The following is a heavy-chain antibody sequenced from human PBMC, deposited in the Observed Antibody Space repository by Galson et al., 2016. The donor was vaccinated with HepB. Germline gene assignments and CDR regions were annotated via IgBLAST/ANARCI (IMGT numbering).Heavy chain of an antibody. CDR3: ARTRGYSPLDY. V-gene: IGHV4-61*02. J-gene: IGHJ6*04. Sequence: TLSLTCTVSGDSITSGSFYWTWIRQPAGKGLEWIGRIHTSGSNDHNPSLNSRVAMSIDTSKNHFSLRLTSVTAADTALYYCARTRGYSPLDYWGKGTTVTVSS. CDR1: GDSITSGSFY. D-gene: IGHD5-12*01. CDR2: IHTSGSN.